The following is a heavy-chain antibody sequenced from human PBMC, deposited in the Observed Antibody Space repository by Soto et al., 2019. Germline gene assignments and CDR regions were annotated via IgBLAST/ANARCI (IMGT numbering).Heavy chain of an antibody. D-gene: IGHD1-26*01. CDR3: TRDLGGSYFDN. Sequence: QVQLVQSGAEMKRPGASVRVSCKASAYTFTTYFIHWVRQAPGQGLEWMAVINPRDGSTTYAQKFQGRVTMIRDTSTNTVYLELGSLTSEDTAVYFCTRDLGGSYFDNWGQGTLFTVSS. CDR2: INPRDGST. V-gene: IGHV1-46*03. CDR1: AYTFTTYF. J-gene: IGHJ4*02.